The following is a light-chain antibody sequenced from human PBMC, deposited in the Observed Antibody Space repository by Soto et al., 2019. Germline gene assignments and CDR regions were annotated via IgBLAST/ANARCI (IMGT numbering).Light chain of an antibody. CDR2: DNN. V-gene: IGLV1-51*01. CDR3: ATWDGSLPGEV. J-gene: IGLJ2*01. CDR1: SSNIGNNY. Sequence: QSVLTQSPSVSAAPGQKVTISCSGSSSNIGNNYVPWYQQLPGTAPKLLIYDNNKRPSGIPDRFSGSKSGTSGTLDITGLQTGDEADYYCATWDGSLPGEVFGGGTQLTVL.